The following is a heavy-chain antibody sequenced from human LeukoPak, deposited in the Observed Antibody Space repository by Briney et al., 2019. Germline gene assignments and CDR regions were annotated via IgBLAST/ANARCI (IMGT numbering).Heavy chain of an antibody. CDR1: GFTFSSYE. Sequence: PGGFLRLSCAASGFTFSSYEMTWVRQAPGKGLEWVSYITSSGGAMYYADSVKGRFTISRDNAKNSLYLQMNSLRAEDTAVYYCARGGGFPSDYWGQGTLVTVSS. CDR2: ITSSGGAM. CDR3: ARGGGFPSDY. J-gene: IGHJ4*02. D-gene: IGHD3-10*01. V-gene: IGHV3-48*03.